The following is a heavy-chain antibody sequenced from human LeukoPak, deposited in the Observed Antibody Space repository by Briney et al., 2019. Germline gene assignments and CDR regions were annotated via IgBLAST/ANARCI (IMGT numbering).Heavy chain of an antibody. CDR3: PTLTVASDFDY. J-gene: IGHJ4*02. CDR1: RFAFSVYE. CDR2: ISSSGGTR. Sequence: PGGSLRLSCAASRFAFSVYEMYWVRQAPGKGLEWIAYISSSGGTRHYADSVRGRFTISRDNAKNSLYLQMNSLRAEDTAVYYCPTLTVASDFDYWGQGTLVTVSS. D-gene: IGHD5-12*01. V-gene: IGHV3-48*03.